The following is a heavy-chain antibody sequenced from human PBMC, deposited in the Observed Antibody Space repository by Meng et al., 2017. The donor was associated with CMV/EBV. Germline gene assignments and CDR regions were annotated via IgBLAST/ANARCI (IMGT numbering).Heavy chain of an antibody. CDR2: MNPNSGNT. J-gene: IGHJ6*02. V-gene: IGHV1-8*01. D-gene: IGHD2-2*01. CDR3: ARGPEHTANDIVVVPAARTGTYYYYGMDV. Sequence: ASVKVSCKASGYTFTSYDINWVRQATGQELEWMGWMNPNSGNTGYAQKFQGRVTMTRNTSISTAYMELSSLRSEDTAVYYCARGPEHTANDIVVVPAARTGTYYYYGMDVWGQGTTVTVSS. CDR1: GYTFTSYD.